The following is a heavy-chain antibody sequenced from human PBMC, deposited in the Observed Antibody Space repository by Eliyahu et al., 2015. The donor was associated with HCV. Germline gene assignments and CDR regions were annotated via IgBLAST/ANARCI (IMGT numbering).Heavy chain of an antibody. V-gene: IGHV4-59*01. CDR1: XASXXSYY. Sequence: QVQLQESGPGLVKPSETLSLTCTVSXASXXSYYWSWIRQPPGKGLEWIGYTYYSGSTNYNPSLKNRVTISIDTSKKQFSLKLNSVTAADTAVYYCASGGGGIAVTGTGGWFDPWGQGTLVTVSS. J-gene: IGHJ5*02. CDR2: TYYSGST. D-gene: IGHD6-19*01. CDR3: ASGGGGIAVTGTGGWFDP.